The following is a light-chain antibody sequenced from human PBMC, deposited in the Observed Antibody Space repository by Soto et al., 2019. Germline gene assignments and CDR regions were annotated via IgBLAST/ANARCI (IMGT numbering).Light chain of an antibody. CDR1: QSVSSN. CDR3: QQYNKWPLT. Sequence: EIVMTQSPATLSVSPGERATLSCRASQSVSSNLAWYQQKPGQAHRLLIYGSSTRATGIPARFSGSGSGTEFTLTISSLQSEDFAVYYCQQYNKWPLTFGGGTKVEI. J-gene: IGKJ4*01. V-gene: IGKV3-15*01. CDR2: GSS.